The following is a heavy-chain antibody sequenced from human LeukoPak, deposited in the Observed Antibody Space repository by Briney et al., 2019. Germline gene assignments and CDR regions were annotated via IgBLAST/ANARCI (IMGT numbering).Heavy chain of an antibody. Sequence: PSQTLSLTCTVSGGSISSGSYYWSWIRQPAGKGLEWIGRIYTSGSTNYNPSLKSRVTISVDTSKNQFSLKLSSVTAADTAVYYCAREGQYQLPNWFDPWGQGTLVTVSS. CDR1: GGSISSGSYY. CDR2: IYTSGST. J-gene: IGHJ5*02. V-gene: IGHV4-61*02. D-gene: IGHD2-2*01. CDR3: AREGQYQLPNWFDP.